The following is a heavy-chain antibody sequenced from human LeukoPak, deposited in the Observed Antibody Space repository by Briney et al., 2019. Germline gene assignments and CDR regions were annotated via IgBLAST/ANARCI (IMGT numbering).Heavy chain of an antibody. Sequence: PSETLSLTCTVSGGSISSSNYYWAWIRQPPGKGLEWIGSIYYSGSTFKKPSLKSRVTISVDTSKNQFSLKLSSVTAADTAVYYCASFKGFYDSSGPNWFDPWGQGTLVTVSS. CDR3: ASFKGFYDSSGPNWFDP. J-gene: IGHJ5*02. V-gene: IGHV4-39*07. D-gene: IGHD3-22*01. CDR2: IYYSGST. CDR1: GGSISSSNYY.